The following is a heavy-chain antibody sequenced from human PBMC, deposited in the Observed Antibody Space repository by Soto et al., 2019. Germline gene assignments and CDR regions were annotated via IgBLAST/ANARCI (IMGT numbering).Heavy chain of an antibody. CDR1: GGTLSAHT. D-gene: IGHD5-18*01. Sequence: QVQLVQSGAEVKKPGSSVKVSCKASGGTLSAHTINWVRQAPGQGLEWMGRVIPMLGKANYAQKLQGRETITADKSTSTAYMELRSLRSDDTAVYYCARMREYTYGLIDYWGQGTLVTVSS. CDR3: ARMREYTYGLIDY. J-gene: IGHJ4*02. CDR2: VIPMLGKA. V-gene: IGHV1-69*02.